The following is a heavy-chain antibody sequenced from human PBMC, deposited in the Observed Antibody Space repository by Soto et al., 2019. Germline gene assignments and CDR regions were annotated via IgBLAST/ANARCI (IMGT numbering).Heavy chain of an antibody. V-gene: IGHV3-9*01. J-gene: IGHJ4*02. D-gene: IGHD1-1*01. CDR3: AKGGGYSSAHFDY. CDR1: GFTFGDYA. Sequence: GGSLRLSCAASGFTFGDYAMHWVRQAPGKGLEWVSVISWNSVSTGYADSVKGRFTISRDNAKNSLYLQMDSLRAEDTALYYCAKGGGYSSAHFDYWGQGTLVTVSS. CDR2: ISWNSVST.